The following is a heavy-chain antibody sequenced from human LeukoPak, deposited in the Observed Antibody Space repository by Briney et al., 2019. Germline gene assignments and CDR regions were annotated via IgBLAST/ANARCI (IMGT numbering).Heavy chain of an antibody. D-gene: IGHD6-19*01. CDR1: GFTFSSYA. CDR2: TSGSGGST. CDR3: AKVPRGSGLTDY. Sequence: GGSLRLSCAASGFTFSSYAMSWVRQAPGKGLEWVSATSGSGGSTYYADSVKGRFTISRDNSKNTLYLQMNSLRAEDTAVYYCAKVPRGSGLTDYWGQGTLVTVSS. J-gene: IGHJ4*02. V-gene: IGHV3-23*01.